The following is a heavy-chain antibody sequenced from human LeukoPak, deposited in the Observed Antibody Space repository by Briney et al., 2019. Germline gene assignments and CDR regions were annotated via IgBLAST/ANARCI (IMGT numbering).Heavy chain of an antibody. Sequence: SETLSLTCTVSGGSISSGSYYWSWIRHPAGKGLEWIGRIYTSGSTNYNPSLKSRVTISVDTSKNQFSLKLSSVTAADTAVYYCARDRYGGADYWGQGTLVTVSS. CDR1: GGSISSGSYY. CDR3: ARDRYGGADY. D-gene: IGHD2-21*01. V-gene: IGHV4-61*02. J-gene: IGHJ4*02. CDR2: IYTSGST.